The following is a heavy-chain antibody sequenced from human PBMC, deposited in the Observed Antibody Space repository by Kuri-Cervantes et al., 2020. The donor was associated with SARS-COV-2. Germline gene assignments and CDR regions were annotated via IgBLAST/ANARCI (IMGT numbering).Heavy chain of an antibody. CDR3: ARRGAGSSSAAFDI. D-gene: IGHD6-6*01. Sequence: SETLSLTCAVSGYSISSGYYWGWIRQPPGKGLEWTAIIYHSGSTYYNPSLKSRVTISLDTSKNQFSLKLSSVTAADTAVYYCARRGAGSSSAAFDIWGLGTMVTVSS. CDR1: GYSISSGYY. J-gene: IGHJ3*02. CDR2: IYHSGST. V-gene: IGHV4-38-2*01.